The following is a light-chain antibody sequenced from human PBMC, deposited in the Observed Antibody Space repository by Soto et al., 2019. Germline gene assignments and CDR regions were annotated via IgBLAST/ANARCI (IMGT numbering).Light chain of an antibody. CDR3: QQRKT. CDR1: QSVSSNY. V-gene: IGKV3-11*01. J-gene: IGKJ5*01. Sequence: EIVLTQSPATLSLSPGERATLSCGASQSVSSNYLAWYQQKPGQAPRLLIYDASNRATGIPARFSGSGSGTDLTLTISSLEPEDFAVYYCQQRKTFGQGTRLEI. CDR2: DAS.